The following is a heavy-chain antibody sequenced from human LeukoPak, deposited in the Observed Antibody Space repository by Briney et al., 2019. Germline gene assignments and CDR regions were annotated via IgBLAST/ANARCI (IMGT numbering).Heavy chain of an antibody. CDR2: IRNDGNNQ. D-gene: IGHD3-10*01. CDR3: AKDQASLGAFDY. V-gene: IGHV3-30*02. Sequence: GGSLRLSCAASGFNFSSQGMHWVLQAPGRGLEWMAFIRNDGNNQYYGDSVKGRFTISRDNSKNTLYLQMNSLSAEDTAVYYCAKDQASLGAFDYWSRGTLVTVSS. CDR1: GFNFSSQG. J-gene: IGHJ4*02.